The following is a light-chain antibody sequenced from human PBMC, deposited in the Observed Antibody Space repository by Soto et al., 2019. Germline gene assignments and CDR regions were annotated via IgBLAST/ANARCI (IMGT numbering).Light chain of an antibody. J-gene: IGKJ2*01. V-gene: IGKV3-15*01. CDR1: QSVNSN. CDR3: QQYDNWPPYT. CDR2: GAS. Sequence: EIVMTQSPATLSVSPGERATLSCRASQSVNSNLAWYQQKPGQAPRLLIYGASTRATGIPARFSGSGSGTEFTLTISSLQAEDLAIYYCQQYDNWPPYTFGQGTKLEI.